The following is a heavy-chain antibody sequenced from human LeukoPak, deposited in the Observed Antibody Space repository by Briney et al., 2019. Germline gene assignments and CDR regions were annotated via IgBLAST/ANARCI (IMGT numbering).Heavy chain of an antibody. CDR3: ARHRVASAYSSFDY. J-gene: IGHJ4*02. V-gene: IGHV4-39*01. CDR2: LFNSGVT. Sequence: SETLSLTCTVSGASISSTGYYWGWTRQSPGKRLEWIGSLFNSGVTYYSPSLKSRVSTSVDTSNNHFSLRLTSLTAADTAIYYCARHRVASAYSSFDYWGQGTLVTVSS. CDR1: GASISSTGYY. D-gene: IGHD2-15*01.